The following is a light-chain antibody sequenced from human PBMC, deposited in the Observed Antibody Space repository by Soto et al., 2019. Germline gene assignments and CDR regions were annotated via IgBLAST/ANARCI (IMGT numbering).Light chain of an antibody. CDR1: QSVSSSF. J-gene: IGKJ1*01. Sequence: IVLTQSPGTLSLSPGERATLSCRVSQSVSSSFLAWYQHKPGKAPRLLIYGASSRATGIPDGFSGSGSVTESTLTLSGLEPEDSARYHCQNQRATFGQGTKVEIK. CDR2: GAS. CDR3: QNQRAT. V-gene: IGKV3-20*01.